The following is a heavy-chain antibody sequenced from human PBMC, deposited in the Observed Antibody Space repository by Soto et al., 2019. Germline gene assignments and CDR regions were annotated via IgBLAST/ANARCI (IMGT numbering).Heavy chain of an antibody. CDR3: ARTIITPYYYGSGSYQGGYYYYGMDV. Sequence: SVKVSCKASGGTFSSYAISWVRHAPGQGLEWMGGIIPIFGTANYAQKFQGRVTITADESTSTAYMELSSLRSEDTAVYYCARTIITPYYYGSGSYQGGYYYYGMDVWGQGTTVTVSS. V-gene: IGHV1-69*13. D-gene: IGHD3-10*01. CDR1: GGTFSSYA. CDR2: IIPIFGTA. J-gene: IGHJ6*02.